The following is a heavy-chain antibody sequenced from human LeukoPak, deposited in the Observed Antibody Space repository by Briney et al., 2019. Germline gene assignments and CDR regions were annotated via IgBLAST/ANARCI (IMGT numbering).Heavy chain of an antibody. CDR3: ARESVMTTVVFFDY. J-gene: IGHJ4*02. V-gene: IGHV1-3*01. Sequence: ASVKVSCKASGYTFTSYAMHWVRQAPGQRLEWMGWINAGNGNTKYSQKFQGRVTITRDTSASTAYMELSSLRSEDTAVYYCARESVMTTVVFFDYWGQGTLVTVSS. D-gene: IGHD4-23*01. CDR2: INAGNGNT. CDR1: GYTFTSYA.